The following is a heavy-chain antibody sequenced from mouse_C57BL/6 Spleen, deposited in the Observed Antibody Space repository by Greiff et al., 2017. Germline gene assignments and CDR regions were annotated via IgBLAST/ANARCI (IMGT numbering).Heavy chain of an antibody. J-gene: IGHJ3*01. D-gene: IGHD3-2*02. CDR1: GYTFTSYW. CDR3: ASGGQLKLRGFAY. V-gene: IGHV1-69*01. Sequence: QVQLQQPGAELVMPGASVKLSCKASGYTFTSYWMHWVKQRPGQGLEWIGEIDPSDSYTNYNQKFKGKSTLTVDKSSSTAYMQLSSLTSEDSAVYYCASGGQLKLRGFAYWGQGTLVTVSA. CDR2: IDPSDSYT.